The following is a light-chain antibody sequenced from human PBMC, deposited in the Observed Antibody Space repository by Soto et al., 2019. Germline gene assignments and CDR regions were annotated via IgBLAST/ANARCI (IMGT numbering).Light chain of an antibody. V-gene: IGKV3-11*01. CDR2: DAS. CDR1: QSVSSY. Sequence: EIVLTQSPATLSLSPGERATLSCRASQSVSSYLAWYQQKPGQHPRVLIYDASNRATGIPARFSGNGSETDFTITITCKEAEDFAIYYCQQGINLPLGGGTKVEIK. CDR3: QQGINLP. J-gene: IGKJ4*01.